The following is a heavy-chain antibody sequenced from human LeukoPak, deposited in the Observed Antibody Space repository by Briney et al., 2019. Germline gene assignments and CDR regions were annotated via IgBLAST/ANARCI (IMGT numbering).Heavy chain of an antibody. CDR3: AREVTPFFAGSDACDI. CDR2: IYYSVRN. D-gene: IGHD2-15*01. J-gene: IGHJ3*02. V-gene: IGHV4-39*07. Sequence: SETLSLTCTVPGGSISSSSYYWGWIRQPPGKGLEWIGSIYYSVRNYYNPSLKTRVTISVDTSKNQSSLKLSSVTAADTAVYYCAREVTPFFAGSDACDIWGQGTMVTVSS. CDR1: GGSISSSSYY.